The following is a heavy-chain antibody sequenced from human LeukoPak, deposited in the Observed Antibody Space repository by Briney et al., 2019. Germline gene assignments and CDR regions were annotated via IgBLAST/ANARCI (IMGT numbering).Heavy chain of an antibody. CDR2: IYYSGST. CDR1: GGSTSSSSYY. CDR3: ARRTSYYHNLEYYYYMDV. J-gene: IGHJ6*03. D-gene: IGHD3-10*01. Sequence: NSSETLSLTCTVSGGSTSSSSYYWGWIRQPPGKGREWIGSIYYSGSTYYNPSLKSRVTISVDTSKSQFSLKLSSVTAADTAVYYCARRTSYYHNLEYYYYMDVWGKGTPVTISS. V-gene: IGHV4-39*01.